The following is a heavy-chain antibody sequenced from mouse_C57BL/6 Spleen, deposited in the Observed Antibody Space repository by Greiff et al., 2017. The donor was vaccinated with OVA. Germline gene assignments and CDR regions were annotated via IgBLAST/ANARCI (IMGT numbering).Heavy chain of an antibody. CDR2: IDPETGGT. V-gene: IGHV1-15*01. CDR3: TREGMVYFDD. J-gene: IGHJ2*01. D-gene: IGHD2-3*01. CDR1: GYTFTDYE. Sequence: QVHLQQSGAELVRPGASVTLSCKASGYTFTDYEMHWVKQTPVHGLEWIGAIDPETGGTAYNQKFKGKAILTADKSSSTAYMELRSLTSEDSAVYYCTREGMVYFDDWGQGTTLTVSS.